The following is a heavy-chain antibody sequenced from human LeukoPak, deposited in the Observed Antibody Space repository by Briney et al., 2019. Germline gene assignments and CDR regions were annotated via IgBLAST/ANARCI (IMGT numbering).Heavy chain of an antibody. Sequence: EASVKVSCKASGGTFSSYAISWVRQARGQGLEWMGGIIPIFGTANYAQKFQGRVTITADESTSTAYMELSSLRSEDTAVYYCARPAEAGLYYFDYSGQGTLVTVSS. J-gene: IGHJ4*02. CDR1: GGTFSSYA. CDR3: ARPAEAGLYYFDY. CDR2: IIPIFGTA. V-gene: IGHV1-69*13. D-gene: IGHD6-19*01.